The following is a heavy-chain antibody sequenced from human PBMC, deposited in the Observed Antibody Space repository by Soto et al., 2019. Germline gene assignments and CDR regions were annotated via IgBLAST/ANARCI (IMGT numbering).Heavy chain of an antibody. CDR2: ISAYNGNT. D-gene: IGHD2-2*01. CDR1: GYTFTSYG. V-gene: IGHV1-18*01. J-gene: IGHJ5*02. Sequence: ASVKVSCKASGYTFTSYGISWVRQAPGQGLEWMGWISAYNGNTNYAQKLQGRVTMTTDTSTSTAYMELRSLRSDDTAVYYCARDDRYCSSTSCYNIHNWFDPWGQGTLVTVSS. CDR3: ARDDRYCSSTSCYNIHNWFDP.